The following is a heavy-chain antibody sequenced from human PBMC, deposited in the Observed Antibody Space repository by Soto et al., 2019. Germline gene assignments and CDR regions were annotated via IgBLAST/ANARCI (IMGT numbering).Heavy chain of an antibody. CDR1: SGSVSSRKSY. V-gene: IGHV4-39*01. CDR2: IYSGGNT. CDR3: ARQWGPLDASDM. J-gene: IGHJ3*02. D-gene: IGHD3-16*01. Sequence: SETLSLTCTVSSGSVSSRKSYWGWLRQPPGQGLEWIGNIYSGGNTYYNPSLRGRVTISIDSSKTQFSLRLNSVTTADTAGYYCARQWGPLDASDMCGQGT.